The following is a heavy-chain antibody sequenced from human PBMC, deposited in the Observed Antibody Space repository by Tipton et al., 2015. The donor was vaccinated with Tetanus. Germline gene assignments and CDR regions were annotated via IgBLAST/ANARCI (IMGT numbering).Heavy chain of an antibody. CDR2: IYYSGTS. V-gene: IGHV4-31*03. Sequence: TLSLTCTVSGDSISSGPYSWSWLRQHPGKGLELIGYIYYSGTSYISPSLTRRVSIAVDTSRNQFSLKLNSVTAADTAVYYCAREGAPRAFDIWGQGTMVTVSS. CDR1: GDSISSGPYS. CDR3: AREGAPRAFDI. J-gene: IGHJ3*02.